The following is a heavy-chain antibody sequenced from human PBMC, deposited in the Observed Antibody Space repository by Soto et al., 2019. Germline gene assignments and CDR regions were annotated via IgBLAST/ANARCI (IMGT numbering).Heavy chain of an antibody. D-gene: IGHD5-12*01. CDR2: INWNGGST. J-gene: IGHJ3*02. V-gene: IGHV3-20*04. Sequence: GGSLRLSCAASGFIFNDYGMSWVRQAPGKGLEWVSGINWNGGSTGYADSVKGRFTISRDNAKNSLYLQMNSLRAEDTALYYCARVPPGGYSGYDSAFDIWGQGTMVTVSS. CDR1: GFIFNDYG. CDR3: ARVPPGGYSGYDSAFDI.